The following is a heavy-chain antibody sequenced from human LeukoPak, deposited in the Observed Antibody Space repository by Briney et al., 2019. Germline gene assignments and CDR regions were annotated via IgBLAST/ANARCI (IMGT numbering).Heavy chain of an antibody. CDR1: GFTLSSYS. Sequence: GGSLRLSCAASGFTLSSYSMNWVRRAPGKGLEWISILYLGDEGRTYYADSVKGRFTISRDNSKNTLFLQMNSLGVEDTAVYHCAGGRGYPIDYWGQGTLVTVSS. V-gene: IGHV3-66*01. J-gene: IGHJ4*02. CDR3: AGGRGYPIDY. D-gene: IGHD3-10*01. CDR2: LYLGDEGRT.